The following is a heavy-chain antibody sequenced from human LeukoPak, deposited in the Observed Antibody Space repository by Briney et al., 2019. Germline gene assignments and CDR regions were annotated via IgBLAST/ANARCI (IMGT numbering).Heavy chain of an antibody. CDR3: AKEGTVSGSHYFDY. Sequence: QPGGSLRLSCAASGFTFSSYAMNWVRQAPGKGLGWVSVITGSGGSTSYADSVKGRFTISRDNSKNTLYLQMNSLRAEDTAVYYCAKEGTVSGSHYFDYWGQGTLVTVSS. V-gene: IGHV3-23*01. D-gene: IGHD5-12*01. CDR2: ITGSGGST. J-gene: IGHJ4*02. CDR1: GFTFSSYA.